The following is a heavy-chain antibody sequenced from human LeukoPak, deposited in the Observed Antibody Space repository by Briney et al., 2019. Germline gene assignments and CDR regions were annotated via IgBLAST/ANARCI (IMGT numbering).Heavy chain of an antibody. D-gene: IGHD3-9*01. CDR2: INAGNGNT. CDR1: GYTFTSYA. J-gene: IGHJ5*02. V-gene: IGHV1-3*01. Sequence: ASVKVSCKASGYTFTSYAMHWVRQAPGQRLEWMGWINAGNGNTKYSQKFQGRVTITRDTSASTAYMELSSLRSEDTAVYYCAGRAQKNYDILTGSQGGWFAPGGQGTLVTVS. CDR3: AGRAQKNYDILTGSQGGWFAP.